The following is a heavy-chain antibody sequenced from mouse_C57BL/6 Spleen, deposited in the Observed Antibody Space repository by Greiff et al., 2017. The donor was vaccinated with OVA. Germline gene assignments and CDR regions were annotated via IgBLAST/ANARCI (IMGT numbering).Heavy chain of an antibody. D-gene: IGHD1-2*01. CDR3: ARSHYPYYAMDY. V-gene: IGHV1-61*01. Sequence: QVQLQQSGAELVRPGSSVKLSCKASGYTFTSYWMDWVKQRPGQGLEWIGNIYPSDSETHYNQKFKDKATLTVDKSSSTAYMQLSSLTSEDSAVYYCARSHYPYYAMDYWGQGTSVTVSS. CDR1: GYTFTSYW. CDR2: IYPSDSET. J-gene: IGHJ4*01.